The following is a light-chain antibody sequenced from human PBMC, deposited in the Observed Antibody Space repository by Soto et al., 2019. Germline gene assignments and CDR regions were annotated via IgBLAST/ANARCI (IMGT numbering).Light chain of an antibody. Sequence: DIQMTQSPSSVSASVGDRVTITCRASQGITNWLAWYQQKPGKAPKLLIYAASGLPSGVPSRFIGSGSGTEFTLTISSLQPDDFATYYCQQYKSYWTFGQGTRVEIK. CDR3: QQYKSYWT. J-gene: IGKJ1*01. V-gene: IGKV1-12*01. CDR2: AAS. CDR1: QGITNW.